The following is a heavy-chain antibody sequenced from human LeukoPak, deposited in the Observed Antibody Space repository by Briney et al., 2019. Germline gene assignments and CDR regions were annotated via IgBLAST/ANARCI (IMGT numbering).Heavy chain of an antibody. CDR3: ARSYYDRGPPFDY. CDR1: GGSFSGYY. D-gene: IGHD3-10*02. CDR2: INHSGST. J-gene: IGHJ4*02. Sequence: SETLSLTCAVYGGSFSGYYWSWIRQPPGGGREWIGEINHSGSTNNNPSLKSRVTISVDPSKNQFSLKLSSVTAADTAVYYCARSYYDRGPPFDYWGQGTLVTVS. V-gene: IGHV4-34*01.